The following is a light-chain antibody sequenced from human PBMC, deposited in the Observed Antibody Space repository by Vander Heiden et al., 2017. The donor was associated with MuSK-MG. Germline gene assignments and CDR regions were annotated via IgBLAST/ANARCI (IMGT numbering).Light chain of an antibody. CDR1: NIGSKR. CDR2: YDS. J-gene: IGLJ3*02. V-gene: IGLV3-21*04. CDR3: QVWDSSSDQPWV. Sequence: SYVLTQPPSVSVAPGKTARITCGGNNIGSKRGHWYQQKPGQAPVLVIYYDSDRPSGIPERFSGSNSGNTATLTISRVEAGDEADYYCQVWDSSSDQPWVFGGGTKLTVL.